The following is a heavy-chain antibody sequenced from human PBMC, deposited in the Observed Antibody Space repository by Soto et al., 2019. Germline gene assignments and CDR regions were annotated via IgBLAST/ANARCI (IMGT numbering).Heavy chain of an antibody. CDR1: GFTFSSYA. V-gene: IGHV3-23*01. J-gene: IGHJ6*02. D-gene: IGHD1-1*01. CDR3: AKLKFTNWYRGEYNYYGMDV. CDR2: MSGTGVNT. Sequence: GGSLRLSCAASGFTFSSYAMSWVRQAPGKGLEWVSTMSGTGVNTYYADSVKGRFTISRDNSKNTLYLQMNSLRAEDTAVYYCAKLKFTNWYRGEYNYYGMDVWGQGTTVTVSS.